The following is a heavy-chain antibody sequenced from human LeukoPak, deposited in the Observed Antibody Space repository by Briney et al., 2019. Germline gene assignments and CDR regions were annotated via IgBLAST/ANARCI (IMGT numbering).Heavy chain of an antibody. CDR2: INQGGST. D-gene: IGHD5-18*01. J-gene: IGHJ4*02. CDR1: GGPFSAYY. CDR3: ARARARLWGFDY. V-gene: IGHV4-34*01. Sequence: SETLSLTCAVYGGPFSAYYWSWIRQPPGKGLEWIGEINQGGSTNYNPSLKSRVTISVDTSKNQFSLKLGSVTAADTAVYYCARARARLWGFDYWGQGTLVTVSS.